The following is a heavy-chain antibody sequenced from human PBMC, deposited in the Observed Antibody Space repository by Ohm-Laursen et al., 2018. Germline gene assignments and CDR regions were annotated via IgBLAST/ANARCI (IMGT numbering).Heavy chain of an antibody. CDR2: IYTTGST. Sequence: GTLSLTCIVSGGSICSYYWSWIRQPAGKGLQWIGHIYTTGSTNYNPSLKGRVTMSVDTSKNHISLKEISVTAADTAVYYCAREGGSYYWFDPWGQGTLVTVSS. J-gene: IGHJ5*02. V-gene: IGHV4-4*07. D-gene: IGHD1-26*01. CDR3: AREGGSYYWFDP. CDR1: GGSICSYY.